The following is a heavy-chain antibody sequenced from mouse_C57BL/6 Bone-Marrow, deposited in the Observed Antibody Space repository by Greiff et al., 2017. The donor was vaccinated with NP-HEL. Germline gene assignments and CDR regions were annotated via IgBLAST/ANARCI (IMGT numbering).Heavy chain of an antibody. V-gene: IGHV3-1*01. CDR1: GYSITSGYD. Sequence: EVQVVESGPGMVKPSQSLSLTCTVTGYSITSGYDWHWIRHFPGNKLEWMGYISYSGSTNYNPSLKSRISITHDTSKNHFFLKLNSVTTEDTATYYCARSGDDGYYGEAMDYWGQGTSVTVSS. D-gene: IGHD2-3*01. CDR3: ARSGDDGYYGEAMDY. CDR2: ISYSGST. J-gene: IGHJ4*01.